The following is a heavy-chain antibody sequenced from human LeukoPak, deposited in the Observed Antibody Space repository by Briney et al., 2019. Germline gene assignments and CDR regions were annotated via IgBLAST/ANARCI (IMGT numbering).Heavy chain of an antibody. CDR1: GGSISSGGYS. CDR2: IYHSGST. Sequence: ASEALSLTCAVSGGSISSGGYSWSWIRQPPGKGLEWIGYIYHSGSTYYNPSLKSRVTISVDRSKNQFSLKLSSVTAAGTAVYYCARANGGNSDFFDYWGQGTLVTVSS. V-gene: IGHV4-30-2*01. D-gene: IGHD4-23*01. CDR3: ARANGGNSDFFDY. J-gene: IGHJ4*02.